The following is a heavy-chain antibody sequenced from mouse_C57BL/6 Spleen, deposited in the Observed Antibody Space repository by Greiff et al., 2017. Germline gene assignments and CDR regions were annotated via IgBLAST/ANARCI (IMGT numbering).Heavy chain of an antibody. J-gene: IGHJ3*01. CDR2: INPNNGGT. V-gene: IGHV1-22*01. CDR1: GYTFTDYY. Sequence: VQLQQSGPELVKPGASVTMSCKASGYTFTDYYMHWVKQSPGTSLEWIGYINPNNGGTSYNQKFKGKGTLTVNKSSSTAYMQLRSLTSEDSAVYYCARPRMSTKDWIDYWGQGTPVTVS. CDR3: ARPRMSTKDWIDY. D-gene: IGHD2-4*01.